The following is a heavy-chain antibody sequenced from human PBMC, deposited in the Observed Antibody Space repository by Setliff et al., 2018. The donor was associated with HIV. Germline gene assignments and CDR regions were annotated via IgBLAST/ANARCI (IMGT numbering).Heavy chain of an antibody. J-gene: IGHJ6*03. CDR2: ISANNDAT. D-gene: IGHD3-10*01. CDR1: GYTLTNHG. CDR3: ARRIAYGTDYDYHYYMDV. Sequence: ASVKVSCKASGYTLTNHGFSWVRQAPGQGLEWMGWISANNDATRYAQNFQERVTLTTDTSTSTAYMELRSLTSDDTAMYFCARRIAYGTDYDYHYYMDVWATGTTVTVSS. V-gene: IGHV1-18*01.